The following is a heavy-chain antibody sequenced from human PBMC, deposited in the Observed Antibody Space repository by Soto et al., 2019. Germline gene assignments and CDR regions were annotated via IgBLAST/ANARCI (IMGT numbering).Heavy chain of an antibody. V-gene: IGHV3-23*01. J-gene: IGHJ4*02. CDR3: AKDHPDILTGYWDY. Sequence: GGALRLSCADPGFTFSSYAMSWVRQAPGKGLEWVSAISGSGGSTYYADSVKGRFTISRDNSKNTLYLQMNSLRAEDTAVYYCAKDHPDILTGYWDYWGQGTPVTVSS. CDR1: GFTFSSYA. CDR2: ISGSGGST. D-gene: IGHD3-9*01.